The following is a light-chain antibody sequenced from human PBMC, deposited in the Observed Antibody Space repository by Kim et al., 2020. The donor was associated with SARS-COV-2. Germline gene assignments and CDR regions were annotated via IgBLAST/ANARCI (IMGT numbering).Light chain of an antibody. CDR2: EVI. J-gene: IGLJ1*01. CDR1: NSDVGSYNL. Sequence: QSALTQPASVSGSPGQSITISCTGTNSDVGSYNLVSWYQQHPGKAPKLMIYEVIKRPSGVSNRFSGSKSGNTASLTISGLQAEDEADYYCCSYAGTNSYNYVFGTGTKVTVL. CDR3: CSYAGTNSYNYV. V-gene: IGLV2-23*02.